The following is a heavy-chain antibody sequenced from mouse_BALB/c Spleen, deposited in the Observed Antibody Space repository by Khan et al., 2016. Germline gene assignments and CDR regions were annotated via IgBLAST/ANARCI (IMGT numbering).Heavy chain of an antibody. J-gene: IGHJ3*01. CDR2: INTNTGEP. Sequence: QIQLVQSGPELKKPGETVKISCKASGYTFTNYGMNWVKQAPGKGLKWMGWINTNTGEPTYAEEFKGRFAFSFETSASTAYLQINNLKNEDKATEFGAEDDYGSNWFDYWGQGTLVTVSA. V-gene: IGHV9-3*02. D-gene: IGHD1-1*01. CDR3: AEDDYGSNWFDY. CDR1: GYTFTNYG.